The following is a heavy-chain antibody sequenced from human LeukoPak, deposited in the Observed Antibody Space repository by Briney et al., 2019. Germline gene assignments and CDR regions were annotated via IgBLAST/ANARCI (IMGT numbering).Heavy chain of an antibody. V-gene: IGHV3-48*02. CDR3: ARVAVVESPYGMDV. CDR2: ISSSSSTI. D-gene: IGHD2-15*01. CDR1: GFTFSSYS. J-gene: IGHJ6*02. Sequence: GGSLRPSCAASGFTFSSYSMNWVRQAPGKGLEWVSYISSSSSTIYYADSVKGRFTISRDNAKNSLYLQMNSLRDEDTAVYYCARVAVVESPYGMDVWGQGTTVTVSS.